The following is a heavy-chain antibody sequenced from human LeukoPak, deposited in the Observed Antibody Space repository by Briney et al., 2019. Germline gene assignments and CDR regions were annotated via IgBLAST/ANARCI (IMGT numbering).Heavy chain of an antibody. CDR2: ISAYNGNT. V-gene: IGHV1-18*01. CDR1: GYTFTSYG. CDR3: ARDIMITFGGVIVTPGGFDY. D-gene: IGHD3-16*02. Sequence: ASVKVSCKASGYTFTSYGISWVRQAPGQGLEWMGWISAYNGNTNYAQKLQGRVIMTTDTSTSTAYMELRGLRSDDTAVYYCARDIMITFGGVIVTPGGFDYWGQGTLVTVSS. J-gene: IGHJ4*02.